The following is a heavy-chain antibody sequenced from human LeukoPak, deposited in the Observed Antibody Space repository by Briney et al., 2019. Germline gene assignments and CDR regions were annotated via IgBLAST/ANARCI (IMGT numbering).Heavy chain of an antibody. CDR1: GGSFSGYY. D-gene: IGHD7-27*01. V-gene: IGHV4-34*11. CDR3: ASNTGTIFDY. CDR2: VYYSGST. J-gene: IGHJ4*02. Sequence: PSETLSLTCAVYGGSFSGYYWSWIRQPPGKGLEWIGYVYYSGSTEYNPSLRSRVTISLEMSKHQFSLNLTSVTAADTAVYYCASNTGTIFDYWGQGALATVSS.